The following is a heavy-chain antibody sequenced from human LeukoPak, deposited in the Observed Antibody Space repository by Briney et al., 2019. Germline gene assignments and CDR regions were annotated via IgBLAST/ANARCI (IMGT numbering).Heavy chain of an antibody. CDR1: GFTFSSYS. Sequence: GGSLRLSCAASGFTFSSYSMNWVRQAPGKGLEWVSSISSSSYIYYADSVKGRFTISRDNAKNSLYLQMNSLSAEDTAVYFCARTYDHTGSHYYYYMDVWGKGTTVTVSS. V-gene: IGHV3-21*01. J-gene: IGHJ6*03. CDR2: ISSSSYI. CDR3: ARTYDHTGSHYYYYMDV. D-gene: IGHD3-22*01.